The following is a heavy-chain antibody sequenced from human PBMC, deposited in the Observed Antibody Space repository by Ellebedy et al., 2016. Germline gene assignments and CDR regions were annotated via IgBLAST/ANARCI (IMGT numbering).Heavy chain of an antibody. CDR1: GGSFSGYY. CDR2: IYYSGST. D-gene: IGHD3-10*01. V-gene: IGHV4-59*08. J-gene: IGHJ4*02. CDR3: ARHHVVRGVTWGFNFDY. Sequence: SETLSLTXAVYGGSFSGYYWSWIRQPPGKGLEWIGYIYYSGSTNYNPSLKSRVTISVDTSKNQFSLKLSSVTAADTAVYYCARHHVVRGVTWGFNFDYWGQGTLVTVSS.